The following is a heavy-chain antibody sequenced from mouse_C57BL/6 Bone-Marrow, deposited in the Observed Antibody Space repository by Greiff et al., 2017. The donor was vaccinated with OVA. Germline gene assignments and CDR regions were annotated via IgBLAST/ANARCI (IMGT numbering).Heavy chain of an antibody. J-gene: IGHJ2*01. V-gene: IGHV14-4*01. Sequence: VQLQQSGAELVRPGASVKLSCTASGFNIKDDYMHWVKQRPEQGLEWIGWIDPESGDTEYASQFQGKATITADPSSNTAYLQLRSLTSEDTAVYCCITGGTTVVAPDYWGQGTTLTVSS. CDR2: IDPESGDT. D-gene: IGHD1-1*01. CDR1: GFNIKDDY. CDR3: ITGGTTVVAPDY.